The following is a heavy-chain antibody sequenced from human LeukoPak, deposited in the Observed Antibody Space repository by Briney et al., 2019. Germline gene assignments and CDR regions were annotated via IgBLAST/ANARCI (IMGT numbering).Heavy chain of an antibody. CDR1: GYSFTTYG. J-gene: IGHJ4*02. CDR3: ARDLTHRRNYDNSGYQIVPAF. Sequence: GASVKVSCKASGYSFTTYGISWVRQAPGQGLEWMGWINPNSGGTNSAQKFQGRVTMTTDTSTSTAYMDLRSLRSDDTAVYYCARDLTHRRNYDNSGYQIVPAFWGQGTLVTVSS. CDR2: INPNSGGT. V-gene: IGHV1-18*01. D-gene: IGHD3-22*01.